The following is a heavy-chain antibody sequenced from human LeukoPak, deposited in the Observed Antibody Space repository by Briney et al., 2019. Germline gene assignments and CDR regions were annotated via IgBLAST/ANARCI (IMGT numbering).Heavy chain of an antibody. Sequence: QPGGSLRLSCAASGFTFSRHGMNWVRQAPGKGLEWVSGISPSGDILYYADSVKGQFTISRDNAKSTVHLQMNSLRAEDTAVYYCARGGYGAHMGWGQGTLVTVSS. CDR3: ARGGYGAHMG. D-gene: IGHD5-18*01. CDR2: ISPSGDIL. V-gene: IGHV3-23*01. J-gene: IGHJ4*02. CDR1: GFTFSRHG.